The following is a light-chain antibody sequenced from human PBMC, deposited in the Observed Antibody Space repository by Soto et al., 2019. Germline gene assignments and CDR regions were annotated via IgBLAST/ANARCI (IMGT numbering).Light chain of an antibody. V-gene: IGKV1-17*01. CDR3: LQHKSYPFT. CDR2: TAS. CDR1: QDIRND. Sequence: DIQVTQSPSSLSASVGDRVAITCRASQDIRNDVGWFQQKPGKAPKRMIYTASSLQSGGPSRFSGSGSGTEFTLTISSLQPEDFATYYCLQHKSYPFTFGPGTKVDIK. J-gene: IGKJ3*01.